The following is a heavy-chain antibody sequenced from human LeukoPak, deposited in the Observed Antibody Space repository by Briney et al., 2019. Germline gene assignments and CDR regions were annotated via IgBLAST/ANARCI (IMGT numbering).Heavy chain of an antibody. CDR2: LGIGGDT. Sequence: GGSLRLSCAASGFTFSNYDMHWVRQVTGKGLEWVSSLGIGGDTYYPDSVKGRFTISRENAKSSLYLQMNSLRAGDTAAYYCAREVDRPGYWYFDLWGRGTLVTVSS. CDR1: GFTFSNYD. CDR3: AREVDRPGYWYFDL. J-gene: IGHJ2*01. V-gene: IGHV3-13*01.